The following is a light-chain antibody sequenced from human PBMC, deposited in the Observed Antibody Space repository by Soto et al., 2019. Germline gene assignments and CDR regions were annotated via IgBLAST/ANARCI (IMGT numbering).Light chain of an antibody. CDR3: QHYNSYSEA. V-gene: IGKV1-5*03. J-gene: IGKJ1*01. CDR2: KAS. CDR1: QTISSW. Sequence: IRMTQSASPLSGSLGDRVTLTCRASQTISSWLAWYQQKTGKAPKLLIYKASTLKSGVPSRFSGSGYGTEFNLTISSLQTDDFATYYCQHYNSYSEAFGQGTKVDIK.